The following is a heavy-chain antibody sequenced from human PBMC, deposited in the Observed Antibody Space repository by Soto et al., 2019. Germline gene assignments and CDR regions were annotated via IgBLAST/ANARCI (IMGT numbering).Heavy chain of an antibody. CDR2: INPNSGGT. D-gene: IGHD3-3*01. J-gene: IGHJ6*02. CDR3: ARLGEWSDYYYGMDV. Sequence: ASVKVSCKASGYTFTGYYMHWVRQAPGQGLEWMGWINPNSGGTNYAQKFQGRVTMTRDTSISTAYMELSSLKASDTAMYYCARLGEWSDYYYGMDVWGQGTTVTVSS. CDR1: GYTFTGYY. V-gene: IGHV1-2*02.